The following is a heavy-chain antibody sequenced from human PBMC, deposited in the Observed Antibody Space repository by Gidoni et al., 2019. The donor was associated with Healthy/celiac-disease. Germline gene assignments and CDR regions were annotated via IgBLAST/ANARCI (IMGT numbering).Heavy chain of an antibody. CDR1: GGSISSGDYY. V-gene: IGHV4-30-4*01. J-gene: IGHJ4*02. D-gene: IGHD5-18*01. CDR3: ARADVDTAILMAY. Sequence: QVQLQESGPGLVKPSQTLSLTCTVSGGSISSGDYYWSCIRQPPGKGLEWIGYIYYSGSTYYNPSLKRRVTISVDTSKNQFSLKLSSVTAADTAVYYCARADVDTAILMAYWGQGTLVTVSS. CDR2: IYYSGST.